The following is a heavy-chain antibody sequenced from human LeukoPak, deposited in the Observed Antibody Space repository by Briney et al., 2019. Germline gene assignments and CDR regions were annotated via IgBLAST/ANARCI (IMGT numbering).Heavy chain of an antibody. V-gene: IGHV3-15*01. J-gene: IGHJ3*02. CDR1: GFTFSDAW. Sequence: PGGSLRLSCAASGFTFSDAWMNWVRQAPGKGLEWVGRIKTKAGGGTTDYAAPVKGRFTISRDDSKNTMYLQMNSLRTEDTAVYYCTTNHPFDIWGQGTMVTVSS. CDR3: TTNHPFDI. CDR2: IKTKAGGGTT.